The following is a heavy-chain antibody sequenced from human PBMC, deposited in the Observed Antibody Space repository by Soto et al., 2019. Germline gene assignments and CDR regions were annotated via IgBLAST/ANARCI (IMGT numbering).Heavy chain of an antibody. CDR3: ARDNVWGSYRSAFDI. CDR2: ISSSSSYI. D-gene: IGHD3-16*02. CDR1: GITFSSYS. J-gene: IGHJ3*02. V-gene: IGHV3-21*01. Sequence: PGGSLRLSCAASGITFSSYSTNWVRQAPGKGLEWVSSISSSSSYIYYADSVKGRFTISRDNAKNSLYLQMNSLRAEDTAVYYCARDNVWGSYRSAFDIWGQGTMVTVSS.